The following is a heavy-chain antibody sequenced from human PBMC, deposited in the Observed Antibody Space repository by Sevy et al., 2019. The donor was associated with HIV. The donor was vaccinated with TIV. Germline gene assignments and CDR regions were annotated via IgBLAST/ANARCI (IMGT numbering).Heavy chain of an antibody. CDR2: ISAYNGNT. D-gene: IGHD3-16*02. CDR3: AGVGDYVWGSYRMGSYFDY. V-gene: IGHV1-18*04. CDR1: GYTFTSYG. J-gene: IGHJ4*02. Sequence: ASVKVSCKASGYTFTSYGISWVRQAPGQGLEWMGWISAYNGNTNYAQKLQGRVTMTTDTSTSTAYMELRSLGSDDTGVYYGAGVGDYVWGSYRMGSYFDYWGQGTLVTVSS.